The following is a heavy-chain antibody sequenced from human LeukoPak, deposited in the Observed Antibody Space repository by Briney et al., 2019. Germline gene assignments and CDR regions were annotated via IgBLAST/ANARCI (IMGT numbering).Heavy chain of an antibody. CDR3: AKDTRYYYDSSGYFVY. J-gene: IGHJ4*02. Sequence: GGSLRLSCAASGFAFSSYAMSWVRQAPGKGLEWVSAISGGGGSTYYADSVKGRFTISRDNSKNTLYLQMNSLRAEDTAVYYCAKDTRYYYDSSGYFVYWGQGTLVTVSS. CDR2: ISGGGGST. D-gene: IGHD3-22*01. CDR1: GFAFSSYA. V-gene: IGHV3-23*01.